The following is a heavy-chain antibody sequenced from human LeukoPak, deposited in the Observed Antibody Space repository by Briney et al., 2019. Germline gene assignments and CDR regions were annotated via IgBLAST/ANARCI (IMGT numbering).Heavy chain of an antibody. CDR2: ISYSGST. J-gene: IGHJ4*02. Sequence: SETLSLTCTVSGGSVSSSSYYWGWVRQPPGRGLEWIGTISYSGSTYYNPSLKSRVTISVDTSNNQFSLKLTSVTAADTAVYYCARQGGSGRSLDYWGQGTLVTVSS. V-gene: IGHV4-39*01. CDR1: GGSVSSSSYY. CDR3: ARQGGSGRSLDY. D-gene: IGHD3-10*01.